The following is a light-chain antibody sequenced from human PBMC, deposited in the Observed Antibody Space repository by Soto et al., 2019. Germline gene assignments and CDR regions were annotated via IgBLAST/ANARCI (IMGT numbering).Light chain of an antibody. Sequence: SYELTQPPSVSVAPGQTARITCGGNNIGSISVHWYQQNPGQAPVLVVYDDSGRPSGIPERFSGSNSGNTATLTISRVEAGDEADYYCQVWDGISDHYVFGTGTKVTVL. CDR3: QVWDGISDHYV. J-gene: IGLJ1*01. CDR1: NIGSIS. CDR2: DDS. V-gene: IGLV3-21*02.